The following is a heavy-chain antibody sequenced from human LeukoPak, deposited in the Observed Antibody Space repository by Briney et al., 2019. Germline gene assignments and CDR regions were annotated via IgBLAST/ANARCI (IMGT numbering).Heavy chain of an antibody. Sequence: PGGSLRLSCAASGFTFSSYTMHWVRQAPGKGLEWVAVTSYDGSNKYHADSVKGRFTISRDNSKNTLYLQMNSLRAEDTAVYYCAKDPRGRIQLWTMDVWGQGTTVTVSS. CDR1: GFTFSSYT. D-gene: IGHD5-18*01. CDR3: AKDPRGRIQLWTMDV. CDR2: TSYDGSNK. J-gene: IGHJ6*02. V-gene: IGHV3-30-3*01.